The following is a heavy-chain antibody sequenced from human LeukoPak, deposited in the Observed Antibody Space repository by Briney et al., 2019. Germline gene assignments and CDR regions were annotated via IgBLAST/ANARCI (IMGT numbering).Heavy chain of an antibody. D-gene: IGHD6-25*01. CDR1: GFTFNDFW. J-gene: IGHJ1*01. Sequence: AETLTLSCAASGFTFNDFWMHWVRHAPGKGPEWLSRTSKDGSHTVYANSAKGRFTASRVNTKNTVYLEVTNRRPEDTAVYYCTRGGYSGSYYRFSWGQGTPVTVAS. CDR3: TRGGYSGSYYRFS. CDR2: TSKDGSHT. V-gene: IGHV3-74*01.